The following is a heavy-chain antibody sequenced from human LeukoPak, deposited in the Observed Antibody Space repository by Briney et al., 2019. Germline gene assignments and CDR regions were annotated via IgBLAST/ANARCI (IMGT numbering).Heavy chain of an antibody. CDR1: GGSISSYY. J-gene: IGHJ6*03. D-gene: IGHD5-18*01. CDR2: IYYDGST. V-gene: IGHV4-59*12. Sequence: SETLSLTCTVSGGSISSYYWSWIRQSPGKGLEWIGYIYYDGSTNYNPSLRGRVTISVYTPKNQFSLKLSSVTAAETAVYYCAREGRYRYGYNEYHLYMDIWGKGTTVTVSS. CDR3: AREGRYRYGYNEYHLYMDI.